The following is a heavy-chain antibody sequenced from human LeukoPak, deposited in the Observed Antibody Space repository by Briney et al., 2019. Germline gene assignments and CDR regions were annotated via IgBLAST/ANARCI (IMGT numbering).Heavy chain of an antibody. J-gene: IGHJ6*02. CDR2: IWYDGRNK. CDR3: ARRVDTAMATVSTGYYFGMDV. CDR1: GFTFSSYG. D-gene: IGHD5-18*01. Sequence: GGSLRLSCAASGFTFSSYGMHWVRQAPGKGLEWVAVIWYDGRNKHYADSVKGRFTISRDNARNTLFLQMNSLRAEDTAVYYCARRVDTAMATVSTGYYFGMDVWGQGTTVTVSS. V-gene: IGHV3-33*01.